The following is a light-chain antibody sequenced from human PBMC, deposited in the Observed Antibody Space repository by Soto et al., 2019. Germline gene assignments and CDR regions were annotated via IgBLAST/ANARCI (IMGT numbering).Light chain of an antibody. V-gene: IGKV1-5*03. J-gene: IGKJ1*01. CDR3: QQDNSYSWT. Sequence: DIQMTQSPSTLSASVGDRVTITCRASQSISSYLALYQQQPGKAPNLLIYKASSLESGVPSRFSGSGSGTEFTLTVNSLQHDDFATYYCQQDNSYSWTFGQGTKVEIK. CDR2: KAS. CDR1: QSISSY.